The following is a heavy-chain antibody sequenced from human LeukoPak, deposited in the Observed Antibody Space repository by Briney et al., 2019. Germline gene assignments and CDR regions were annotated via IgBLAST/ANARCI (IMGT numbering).Heavy chain of an antibody. D-gene: IGHD3-10*01. CDR3: ARARMVRGVIQNWFDP. V-gene: IGHV4-34*01. Sequence: SETLSLTCAVYGGSFSGYYWSWIRQPPGKGLEWIGEINHSGSTNYNPSLKSRVTISVDTSKNQFSLKLSSVTAADTAVYYCARARMVRGVIQNWFDPWGQGTLVTVSS. J-gene: IGHJ5*02. CDR1: GGSFSGYY. CDR2: INHSGST.